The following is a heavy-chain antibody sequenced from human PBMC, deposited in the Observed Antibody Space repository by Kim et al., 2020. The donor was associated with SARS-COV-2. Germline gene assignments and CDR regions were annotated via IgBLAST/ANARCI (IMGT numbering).Heavy chain of an antibody. CDR2: ISYDGSNK. D-gene: IGHD3-10*01. CDR1: GFTFSSYA. V-gene: IGHV3-30*04. CDR3: ARGEKLLWFGELVDY. Sequence: GGSLRLSCAASGFTFSSYAMHWVRQAPGKGLEWVAVISYDGSNKYYADSVKGRFTISRDNSKNTLYLQMNSLRAEDTAVYYCARGEKLLWFGELVDYWGQGTLVTVSS. J-gene: IGHJ4*02.